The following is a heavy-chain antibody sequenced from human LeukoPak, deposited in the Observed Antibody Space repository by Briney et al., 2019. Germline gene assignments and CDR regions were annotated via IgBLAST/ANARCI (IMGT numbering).Heavy chain of an antibody. D-gene: IGHD4-23*01. J-gene: IGHJ4*02. CDR1: GGSFSGYY. CDR2: INYSGST. CDR3: AYSTVLIRGYY. Sequence: SETLSLTCAVYGGSFSGYYWSWIRQPPGKRLEWIGEINYSGSTKYNPSLKSRVTISVDTSKNQFSLKLSSVTAADTAVYYCAYSTVLIRGYYWGQGTLVTVSS. V-gene: IGHV4-34*01.